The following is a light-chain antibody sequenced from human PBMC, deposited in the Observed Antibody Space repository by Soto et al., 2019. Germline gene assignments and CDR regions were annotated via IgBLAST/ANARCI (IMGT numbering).Light chain of an antibody. Sequence: QSVLTQPPSASGTPGQRVTISCSGNSSNIESNTVTWYQQLPGTAPKLVIYSNYDRPSGVPDRFSGSTSGTSASLVIRGLQSEDEADYYCAAWDDILNGYVFGGGTKVTVL. CDR1: SSNIESNT. V-gene: IGLV1-44*01. CDR3: AAWDDILNGYV. CDR2: SNY. J-gene: IGLJ1*01.